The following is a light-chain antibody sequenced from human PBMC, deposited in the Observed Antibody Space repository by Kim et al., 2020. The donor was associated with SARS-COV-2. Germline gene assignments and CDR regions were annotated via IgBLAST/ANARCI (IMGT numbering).Light chain of an antibody. CDR2: EAS. V-gene: IGKV1-33*01. CDR1: QGIYSS. CDR3: QQYDRFPLT. Sequence: ASVGDRVTISCQASQGIYSSLKWYQRRPVKTPQLLCYEASNLQKGVPSRFKGSGSGTDFSFTNCSVQREDIATYFCQQYDRFPLTFGGGTKVDIK. J-gene: IGKJ4*01.